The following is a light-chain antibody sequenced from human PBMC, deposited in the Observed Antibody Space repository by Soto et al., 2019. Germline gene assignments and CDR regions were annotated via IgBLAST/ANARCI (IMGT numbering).Light chain of an antibody. CDR1: SSDVGDFNY. Sequence: QSALTQPASVSGSPGRSVTISCTGTSSDVGDFNYVSWYQHLPGRAPKLIIYDVTTRPSGISYRFSASKSGRTASLTISGLQAEVEADYYCSSYSSSTTHVVFGGGTKLTVL. V-gene: IGLV2-14*03. CDR2: DVT. J-gene: IGLJ2*01. CDR3: SSYSSSTTHVV.